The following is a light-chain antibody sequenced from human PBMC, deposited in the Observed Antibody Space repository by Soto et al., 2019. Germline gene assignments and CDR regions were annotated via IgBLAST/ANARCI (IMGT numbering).Light chain of an antibody. CDR1: SSNIGAAYD. Sequence: QSVLTQSPSVSGAPGQRVTISCTGSSSNIGAAYDVNWYQHLPGTAPKLLIFGNDNRPSGVPDRFSGSRSGTSASLAITGLQAEDEADYYCQSYDRSLSGSVFGAGTKLTVL. CDR3: QSYDRSLSGSV. V-gene: IGLV1-40*01. J-gene: IGLJ1*01. CDR2: GND.